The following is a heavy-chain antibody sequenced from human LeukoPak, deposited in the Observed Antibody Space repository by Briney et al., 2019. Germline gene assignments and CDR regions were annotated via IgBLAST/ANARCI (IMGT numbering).Heavy chain of an antibody. V-gene: IGHV4-39*01. D-gene: IGHD3-10*01. CDR3: ASMSRGVILGPNYYSYYMDV. Sequence: PSETLSLTCSVSGGSMRSPSFSWAWIRQAPGKGLEWIGNIYYSGSTYYNPSLQSRVTISVDTSKNQFSLKLTSVTAADKAVYYCASMSRGVILGPNYYSYYMDVWGKGATVIVSS. CDR2: IYYSGST. J-gene: IGHJ6*03. CDR1: GGSMRSPSFS.